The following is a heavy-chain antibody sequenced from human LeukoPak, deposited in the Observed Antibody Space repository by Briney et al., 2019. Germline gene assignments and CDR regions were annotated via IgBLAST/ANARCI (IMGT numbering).Heavy chain of an antibody. V-gene: IGHV4-59*01. CDR2: IYYSGST. J-gene: IGHJ5*02. CDR3: ARGGSGYDWFDP. Sequence: SETLSLTCTVSDGSISSYYWSWIRQPPGKGLEWIGYIYYSGSTNYNPSLKSRVTISLNTSKNQLSLKLSSVTAADTAVYYCARGGSGYDWFDPWGQGTLVTVSS. D-gene: IGHD5-12*01. CDR1: DGSISSYY.